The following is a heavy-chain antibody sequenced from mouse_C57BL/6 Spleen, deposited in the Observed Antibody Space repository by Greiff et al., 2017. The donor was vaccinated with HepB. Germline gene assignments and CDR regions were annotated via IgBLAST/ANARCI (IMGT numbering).Heavy chain of an antibody. J-gene: IGHJ1*03. V-gene: IGHV1-64*01. CDR1: GYTFTSYW. CDR2: IHPNSGST. CDR3: ARAYYYGISPYWYFDV. D-gene: IGHD1-1*01. Sequence: QVQLQQPGAELVKPGASVKLSCKASGYTFTSYWMHWVKQRPGQGLEWIGMIHPNSGSTNYNEKFKSKATMTVDKSSSTAYMQLSSLTSEDSAVYYCARAYYYGISPYWYFDVWGTGTTVTVSS.